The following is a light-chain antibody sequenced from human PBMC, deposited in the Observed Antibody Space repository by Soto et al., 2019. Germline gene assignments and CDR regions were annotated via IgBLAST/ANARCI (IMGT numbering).Light chain of an antibody. J-gene: IGLJ1*01. CDR2: DVS. CDR3: SSYTSSSTYV. Sequence: QSALTQPPSVSGSPGQSVAISCTGTSSDVGSYNRVSWYQQPPGTAPKLVIYDVSNRPSGVPDRFSGSKSGNTASLTISGLQAEDEADYYCSSYTSSSTYVFGTGTKVTV. V-gene: IGLV2-18*02. CDR1: SSDVGSYNR.